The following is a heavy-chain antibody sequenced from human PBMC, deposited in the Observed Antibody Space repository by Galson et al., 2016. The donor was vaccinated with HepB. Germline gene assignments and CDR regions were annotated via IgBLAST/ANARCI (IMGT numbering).Heavy chain of an antibody. J-gene: IGHJ3*02. CDR3: ARVAGNYYWGPFDI. V-gene: IGHV3-30-3*01. CDR2: ISYNGANK. CDR1: GFTFSDYA. Sequence: SLRLSCAASGFTFSDYAMHCVRQAPGKGLEWVAAISYNGANKYYADSVKGRFTISRDDSKNTLSLQMSGLRADDTAVYYCARVAGNYYWGPFDIWGQGTVVTVSS. D-gene: IGHD1-26*01.